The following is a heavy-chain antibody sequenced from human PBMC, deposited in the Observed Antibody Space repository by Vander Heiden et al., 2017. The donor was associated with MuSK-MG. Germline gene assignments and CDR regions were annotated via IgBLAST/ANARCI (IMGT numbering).Heavy chain of an antibody. D-gene: IGHD1-1*01. V-gene: IGHV3-73*02. CDR2: IRSKANSYAT. CDR1: GLTYSGPD. J-gene: IGHJ4*02. CDR3: TSLGNDPDY. Sequence: EVQLVESGGVLVQPGGSLRLSCAGSGLTYSGPDVHWGRQASGKGLEGVGRIRSKANSYATAYAASVKGRFTSSRDDAKNTAYLQMNSLKTEDTAVYYWTSLGNDPDYWGQGTLVTVSS.